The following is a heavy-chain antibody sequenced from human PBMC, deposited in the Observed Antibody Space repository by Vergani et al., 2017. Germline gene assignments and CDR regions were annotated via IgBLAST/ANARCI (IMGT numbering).Heavy chain of an antibody. D-gene: IGHD3-10*01. CDR3: ARVYYGSGRAGGYYYYGMDV. Sequence: QVQLVQSGAEVKKPGSSVKVSCKASGGTFSSYAISWVRQAPGQGLEWMGRIIPILGIANYAQKFQGRVTITADKSTSKAYMELSSLRSEDTAVYYCARVYYGSGRAGGYYYYGMDVWGQGTTVTVS. CDR1: GGTFSSYA. V-gene: IGHV1-69*04. J-gene: IGHJ6*02. CDR2: IIPILGIA.